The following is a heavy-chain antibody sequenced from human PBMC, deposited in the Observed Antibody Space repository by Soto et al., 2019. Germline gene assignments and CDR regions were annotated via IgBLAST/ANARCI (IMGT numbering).Heavy chain of an antibody. Sequence: GGSLRLSCAASGFTFSSYAMSWVRQAPGKGLEWVSAISGSGGSTYYAESVKGRFTISRDNSKNTLYLQMNSLRAEDTAVYYCAKGYGDRPGYYYMDVWGKGTTVTVSS. CDR2: ISGSGGST. V-gene: IGHV3-23*01. D-gene: IGHD4-17*01. J-gene: IGHJ6*03. CDR3: AKGYGDRPGYYYMDV. CDR1: GFTFSSYA.